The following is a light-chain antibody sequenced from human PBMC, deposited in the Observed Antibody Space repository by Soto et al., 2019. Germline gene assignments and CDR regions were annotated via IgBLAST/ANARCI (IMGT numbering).Light chain of an antibody. CDR2: GAS. CDR1: QSVSSH. Sequence: EVVMTQSPATLSVSPGERATFSCRASQSVSSHLAWYQQKVGQAPRLLIYGASTRATGVTARFSGSGFGTEFTLAISSLQSEDFAVYYCQQYHNWYTFGQGTKLEI. V-gene: IGKV3-15*01. CDR3: QQYHNWYT. J-gene: IGKJ2*01.